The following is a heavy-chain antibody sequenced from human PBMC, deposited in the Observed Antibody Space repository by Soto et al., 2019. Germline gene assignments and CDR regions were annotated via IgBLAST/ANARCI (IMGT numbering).Heavy chain of an antibody. Sequence: QVQLQESGPGLLKPSGTLSLTCTVSGDSMSSSNWWNWVRQPPGKGLEWIGEAHHSGRTNYNPSLKTRVTISVARSQNLFSLKLASVTAADTAVYYCVRYEATALDYWGQGILVTVSS. CDR1: GDSMSSSNW. D-gene: IGHD3-16*01. CDR2: AHHSGRT. J-gene: IGHJ4*02. V-gene: IGHV4-4*02. CDR3: VRYEATALDY.